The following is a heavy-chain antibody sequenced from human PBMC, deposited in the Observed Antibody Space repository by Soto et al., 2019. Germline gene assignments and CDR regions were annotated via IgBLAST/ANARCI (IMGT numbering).Heavy chain of an antibody. V-gene: IGHV4-31*03. CDR2: IYYSGST. J-gene: IGHJ5*02. D-gene: IGHD5-12*01. Sequence: SETLSLTCTVSGGSISSGGYYWSWIRQHPGKGLEWIGYIYYSGSTYYNPSLKSRVTISVDTSKNQFSLKLSSVTAADTAVYYCARWGGYDYTPLYNWFDPWGQGTLVTVSS. CDR1: GGSISSGGYY. CDR3: ARWGGYDYTPLYNWFDP.